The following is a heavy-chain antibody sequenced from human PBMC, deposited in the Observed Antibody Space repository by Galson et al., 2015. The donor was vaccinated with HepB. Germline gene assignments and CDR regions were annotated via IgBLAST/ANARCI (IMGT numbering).Heavy chain of an antibody. CDR2: ISAYNGNT. Sequence: SVKVSCKASGYTFTSYGISWVRQAPGQGLEWMGWISAYNGNTNYAQKLQGRVPMTTDTSTSTAYMELRSLRSDDTAVYYCARGGDYRIAITGFDYWGQGTLVTVSS. CDR1: GYTFTSYG. J-gene: IGHJ4*02. V-gene: IGHV1-18*01. CDR3: ARGGDYRIAITGFDY. D-gene: IGHD4-17*01.